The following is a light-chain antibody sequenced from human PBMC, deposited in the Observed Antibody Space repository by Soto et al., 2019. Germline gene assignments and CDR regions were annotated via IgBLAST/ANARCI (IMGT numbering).Light chain of an antibody. V-gene: IGLV2-14*01. Sequence: QSALTQPASVSGSPRPLITISCTGTTSDVGGYNYVSWYQQHPGKAPKLMIYGVSYRPSWVSNRFSGSKSGDTASLTISGVQSEDEADYFCSFYTGSSNLNVVFGGGTKLTVL. CDR2: GVS. CDR1: TSDVGGYNY. J-gene: IGLJ2*01. CDR3: SFYTGSSNLNVV.